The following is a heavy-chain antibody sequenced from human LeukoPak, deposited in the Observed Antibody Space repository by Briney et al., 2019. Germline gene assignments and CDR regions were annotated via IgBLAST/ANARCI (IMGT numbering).Heavy chain of an antibody. V-gene: IGHV3-23*01. D-gene: IGHD3-22*01. Sequence: GGSLRLSCAASGFTFSSYAMSWVRQAPGKGLEWVSAISGSGGSTYYADSVKGRFTISRDNSKNTLYLQMNSLRADDTAVYYCARLDLLDSSGMDYWGQGTLVTVSS. J-gene: IGHJ4*02. CDR1: GFTFSSYA. CDR3: ARLDLLDSSGMDY. CDR2: ISGSGGST.